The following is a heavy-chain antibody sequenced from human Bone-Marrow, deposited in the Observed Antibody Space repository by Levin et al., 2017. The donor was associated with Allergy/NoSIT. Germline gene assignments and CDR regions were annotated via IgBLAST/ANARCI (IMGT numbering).Heavy chain of an antibody. J-gene: IGHJ4*02. V-gene: IGHV3-11*01. Sequence: GGSLRLSCAASGFTFSDYYMNWIRQAPGKGLEWLSYSPSTGTTKYYADSVKGRFTISRDNARNSLYLQMDSLRDEDTAVYYCVRGAGNFDGWGQGTLVTVAS. CDR1: GFTFSDYY. CDR2: SPSTGTTK. D-gene: IGHD6-19*01. CDR3: VRGAGNFDG.